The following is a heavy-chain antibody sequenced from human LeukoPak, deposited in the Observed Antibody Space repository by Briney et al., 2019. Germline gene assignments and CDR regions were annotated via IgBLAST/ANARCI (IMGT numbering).Heavy chain of an antibody. J-gene: IGHJ4*02. CDR2: IYHSGST. V-gene: IGHV4-30-2*01. CDR3: ARVRPSSSSYGYFDY. D-gene: IGHD6-6*01. Sequence: SETLSLTCTVSGGSISSSSYYWTWIRQPPGKGLEWIGYIYHSGSTYYNTSLESRATISVDKSKNQFSLKLSSVTAADTAVYYCARVRPSSSSYGYFDYWGQGTLVTVSS. CDR1: GGSISSSSYY.